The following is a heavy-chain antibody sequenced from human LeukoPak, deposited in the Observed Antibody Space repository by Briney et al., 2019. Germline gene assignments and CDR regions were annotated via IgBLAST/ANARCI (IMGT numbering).Heavy chain of an antibody. Sequence: PGGSLRLSCAASGFTFSDASMSWVRQGPGKGLEGVGRIKSKAEGGTTDYAAPVKGRFAISRDDSKNTLYLQMNSLQTEDTAMYYCMRVFWWAGLDVWGQGTTVTVSS. J-gene: IGHJ6*02. CDR2: IKSKAEGGTT. V-gene: IGHV3-15*01. CDR1: GFTFSDAS. CDR3: MRVFWWAGLDV. D-gene: IGHD2-8*02.